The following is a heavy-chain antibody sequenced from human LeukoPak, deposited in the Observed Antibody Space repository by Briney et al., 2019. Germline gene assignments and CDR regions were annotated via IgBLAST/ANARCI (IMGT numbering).Heavy chain of an antibody. CDR2: INPSGGST. CDR3: ARGDVRYFYTPYYFDY. D-gene: IGHD3-9*01. Sequence: GASVEVSCKASGYTFTSYYMHWVRQAPGQGLEWMGIINPSGGSTSYAQKFQGRVTMTRDTSTSTVYMELSSLRSEDTAVYYCARGDVRYFYTPYYFDYWGQGTLVTVSS. V-gene: IGHV1-46*01. J-gene: IGHJ4*02. CDR1: GYTFTSYY.